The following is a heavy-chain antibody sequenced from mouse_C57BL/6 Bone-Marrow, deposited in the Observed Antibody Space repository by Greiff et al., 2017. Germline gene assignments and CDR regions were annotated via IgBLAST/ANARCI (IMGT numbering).Heavy chain of an antibody. CDR1: GYSFTDYN. CDR3: ARGDEYAWFAY. Sequence: VQLKQSGPELVKPGASVKISCTASGYSFTDYNMNWVKQSNGKSLEWIGVINPNYGTTIYTQKFKGTATLTVDQSSSTADMQLNSLTSEDSAVYYCARGDEYAWFAYWGQGTLVTVSA. V-gene: IGHV1-39*01. J-gene: IGHJ3*01. D-gene: IGHD5-1*01. CDR2: INPNYGTT.